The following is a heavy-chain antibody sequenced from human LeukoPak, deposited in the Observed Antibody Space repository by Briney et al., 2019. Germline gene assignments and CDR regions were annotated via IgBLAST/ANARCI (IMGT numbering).Heavy chain of an antibody. V-gene: IGHV3-48*03. CDR1: GFTFSAYE. D-gene: IGHD1/OR15-1a*01. CDR3: AREEQLHGGPGGC. CDR2: ISSSGTTI. J-gene: IGHJ4*02. Sequence: PGGSLRLSCTASGFTFSAYEMNWVRQAPGKGLEWVSHISSSGTTIYYADSVKGRFTISRDNAGNSLYLQMNSLRAEDTAIYYCAREEQLHGGPGGCWGQGTLVTVSS.